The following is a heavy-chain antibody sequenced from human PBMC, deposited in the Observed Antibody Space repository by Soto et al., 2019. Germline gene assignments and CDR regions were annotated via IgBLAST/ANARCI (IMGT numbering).Heavy chain of an antibody. CDR3: TTHEEGAPWAGGFDS. Sequence: LRLSCAASGFRFRTRAMSWVRQAPGKGLEWVASIRPGGDSTYYADSVKGRFAVSRDNSNVTLYLQMDSLRVEDTAIYYCTTHEEGAPWAGGFDSWGQGTLVTVSS. CDR1: GFRFRTRA. D-gene: IGHD1-26*01. J-gene: IGHJ5*01. V-gene: IGHV3-23*01. CDR2: IRPGGDST.